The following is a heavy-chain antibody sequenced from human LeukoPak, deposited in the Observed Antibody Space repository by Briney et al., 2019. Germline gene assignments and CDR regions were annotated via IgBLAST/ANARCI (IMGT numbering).Heavy chain of an antibody. CDR2: INWNGGST. V-gene: IGHV3-20*04. CDR1: GFTFDDYG. D-gene: IGHD3-22*01. Sequence: GGSLRLSCAASGFTFDDYGMSWVRQAPGKGLEWVSGINWNGGSTGYADSVKGRFTISRDNAKNSLYLQMNSLRAEDTAVYYCARTQTYYYDSSGYYDYWGQGTLVTVSS. J-gene: IGHJ4*02. CDR3: ARTQTYYYDSSGYYDY.